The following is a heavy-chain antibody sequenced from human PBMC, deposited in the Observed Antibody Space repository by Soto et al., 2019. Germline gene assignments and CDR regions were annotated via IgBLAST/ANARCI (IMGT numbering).Heavy chain of an antibody. Sequence: PSETLSLTCTVSGGSISSGPYSWGWIRQPPGKGLEWIGTFHHSESTHYNPSLESRITISVDTSKNQFSLKVSSVTAADTAVYYCARVPDRWGQGTLVTVSS. V-gene: IGHV4-39*07. D-gene: IGHD2-2*01. CDR3: ARVPDR. CDR2: FHHSEST. J-gene: IGHJ5*02. CDR1: GGSISSGPYS.